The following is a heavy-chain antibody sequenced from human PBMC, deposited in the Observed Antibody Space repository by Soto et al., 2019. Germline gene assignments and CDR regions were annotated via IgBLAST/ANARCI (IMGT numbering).Heavy chain of an antibody. CDR2: ISWNSGSI. D-gene: IGHD2-15*01. V-gene: IGHV3-9*01. Sequence: SLRLSCAASGFTFDDYAMHWVRQAPGKGLEWVSGISWNSGSIGYADSVKGRFTISRDNAKNSLYLQMNSLRAEDTALYYCAKDRFAATDAFDIWGQGTMVTVSS. CDR3: AKDRFAATDAFDI. CDR1: GFTFDDYA. J-gene: IGHJ3*02.